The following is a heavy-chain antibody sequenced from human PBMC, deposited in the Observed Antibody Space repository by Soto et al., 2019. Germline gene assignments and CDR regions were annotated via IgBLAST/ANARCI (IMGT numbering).Heavy chain of an antibody. CDR2: IIPIFGTA. CDR1: GGTFSSYA. Sequence: QVQLVQSGAEVTKPGPSVKVSCKASGGTFSSYAISWVRQAPGQGLEWMGGIIPIFGTANYAQKFQGRVTITADESTSTAYMELSSLRSEDTAVYYCASKGVLRYFDWLPPYYYYGMDVWGQGTTVTVSS. J-gene: IGHJ6*02. V-gene: IGHV1-69*01. CDR3: ASKGVLRYFDWLPPYYYYGMDV. D-gene: IGHD3-9*01.